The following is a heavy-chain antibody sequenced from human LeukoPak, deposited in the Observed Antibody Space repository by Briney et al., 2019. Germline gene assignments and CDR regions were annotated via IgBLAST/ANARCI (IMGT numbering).Heavy chain of an antibody. V-gene: IGHV4-61*03. CDR1: GYSISSGYY. Sequence: SETLSLTCTVSGYSISSGYYWSWIRQPPGKGLEWIGYIYYSGSTNYNPSLKSRVTISVDRTKNHFSLKLSSVTAADTAVYYCARVEYDILSYYFDYWGQGSLVTVSS. CDR2: IYYSGST. CDR3: ARVEYDILSYYFDY. J-gene: IGHJ4*02. D-gene: IGHD3-9*01.